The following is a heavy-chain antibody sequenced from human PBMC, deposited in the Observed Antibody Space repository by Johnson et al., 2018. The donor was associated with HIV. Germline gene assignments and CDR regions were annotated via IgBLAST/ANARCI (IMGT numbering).Heavy chain of an antibody. Sequence: EVQLVESGRGLVQPGGSLRLSCAASGFTFSTYWMTWVRQAPGKGLEWVAGLRKDGGKKYYVDSVKGRFTISRDTAQNSLYLQMNSLRAEDTAVYYCARVRRYNWISHDIVNIWGQGTMVT. CDR3: ARVRRYNWISHDIVNI. CDR1: GFTFSTYW. V-gene: IGHV3-7*01. D-gene: IGHD1-20*01. J-gene: IGHJ3*02. CDR2: LRKDGGKK.